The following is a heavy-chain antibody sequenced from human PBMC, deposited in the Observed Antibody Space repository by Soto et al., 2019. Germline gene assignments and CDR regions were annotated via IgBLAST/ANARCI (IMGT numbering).Heavy chain of an antibody. CDR3: ARHRRTTVDKFYFDN. V-gene: IGHV4-39*01. J-gene: IGHJ4*02. Sequence: PSEALSLTCTVSGGSISSSSYYWGWIRQPPGKGLEWIGSIYYSGSTYYNPSLKSRVTISVDTSKNQFSLKLTSVTAADTAVYYCARHRRTTVDKFYFDNWGQGALVTVSS. CDR1: GGSISSSSYY. D-gene: IGHD4-4*01. CDR2: IYYSGST.